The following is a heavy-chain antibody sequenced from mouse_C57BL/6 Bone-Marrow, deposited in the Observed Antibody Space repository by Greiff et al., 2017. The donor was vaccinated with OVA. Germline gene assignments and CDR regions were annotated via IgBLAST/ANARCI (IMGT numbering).Heavy chain of an antibody. J-gene: IGHJ4*01. Sequence: VQLQQSGAELARPGASVKLSCKASGYTFTSYGIRWVKQRPGQGLEWIGEIYPRDGNTNYNQKFKGKATLTVDKSSSTAYMELRSLTSEDSAVYCCAIYYDGSRAMDYWGQGTTVTVSS. D-gene: IGHD1-1*01. CDR1: GYTFTSYG. V-gene: IGHV1-81*01. CDR2: IYPRDGNT. CDR3: AIYYDGSRAMDY.